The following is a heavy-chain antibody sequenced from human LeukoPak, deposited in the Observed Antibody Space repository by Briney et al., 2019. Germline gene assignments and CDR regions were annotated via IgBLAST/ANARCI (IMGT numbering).Heavy chain of an antibody. D-gene: IGHD6-19*01. Sequence: SETLSLTCAVYGGSFSGYYWSWIRQPPGKGLEWMGEINHSGSTNYNQSLKSRVTISVDTSKNQFSLKLSSVTAADTAVYYCARAKGSGWYGGRYYFHYWGQGTLVTVSS. CDR1: GGSFSGYY. V-gene: IGHV4-34*01. J-gene: IGHJ4*02. CDR3: ARAKGSGWYGGRYYFHY. CDR2: INHSGST.